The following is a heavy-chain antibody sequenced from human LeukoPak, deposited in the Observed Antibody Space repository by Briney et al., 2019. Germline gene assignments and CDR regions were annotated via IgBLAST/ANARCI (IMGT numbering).Heavy chain of an antibody. CDR1: GFTFSSYA. J-gene: IGHJ4*02. V-gene: IGHV3-23*01. D-gene: IGHD3-3*01. Sequence: PGGSLRLSCAASGFTFSSYAMSWVRQAPGKGLEWASAISGSGGSTYYADSVKGRFTISRDNSKNTLYLQMNSLRAEDTAVYYCAKDYGLMGEWLFGYYFDYWGQGTLVTVSS. CDR2: ISGSGGST. CDR3: AKDYGLMGEWLFGYYFDY.